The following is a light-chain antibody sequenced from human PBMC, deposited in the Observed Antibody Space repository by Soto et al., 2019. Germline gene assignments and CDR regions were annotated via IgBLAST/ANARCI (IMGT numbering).Light chain of an antibody. V-gene: IGLV2-8*01. CDR2: DVV. CDR3: FSYAVGTTFV. Sequence: QSVLTQPPSASGSPGQSVTISCTGTNRDVGTHNYVSWYQQYPGKAPKILIYDVVKRPSGIPHRFSGSKSGNTASLTVSGLQAYVDVDYYFFSYAVGTTFVVGTGTKVTVL. J-gene: IGLJ1*01. CDR1: NRDVGTHNY.